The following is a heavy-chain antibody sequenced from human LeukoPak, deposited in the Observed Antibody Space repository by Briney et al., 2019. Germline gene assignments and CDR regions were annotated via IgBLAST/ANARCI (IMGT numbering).Heavy chain of an antibody. V-gene: IGHV3-30*02. J-gene: IGHJ4*02. CDR1: GFTFSSYW. CDR2: IENDGSKK. Sequence: PGGSLRLSCAASGFTFSSYWMTWVRQAPGRGLEWVAFIENDGSKKGQADSVKGRFAISRDNSKNTLFLQMNNLTPGDTGVYYCANNAGRFEGHFLYWGQGTLVTVSS. D-gene: IGHD3-9*01. CDR3: ANNAGRFEGHFLY.